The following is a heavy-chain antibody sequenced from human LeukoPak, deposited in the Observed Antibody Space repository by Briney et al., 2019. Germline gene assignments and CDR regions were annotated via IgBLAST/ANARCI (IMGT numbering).Heavy chain of an antibody. J-gene: IGHJ4*02. Sequence: GGSLRLSCAASGFTFRSYAMYWVRQTPGKGLEWVALISYDGYDNSYADSVRGRFTISRDNSKNTLYLQMDSLRSEDTAVYYCARDFFPIADSTWYEIGYWGQGTLVTVSS. V-gene: IGHV3-30-3*01. CDR2: ISYDGYDN. CDR1: GFTFRSYA. CDR3: ARDFFPIADSTWYEIGY. D-gene: IGHD2-21*01.